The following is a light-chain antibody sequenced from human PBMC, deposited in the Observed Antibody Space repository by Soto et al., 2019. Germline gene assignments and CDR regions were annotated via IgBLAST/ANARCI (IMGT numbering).Light chain of an antibody. CDR2: GAS. CDR3: QQYHTWPIT. V-gene: IGKV3-15*01. Sequence: DIVMTQSPAXLSVAPGERVTFSCRASQGVSRKLAWYQHKPGQAPRLLISGASTGATGIPARFSGSGSGTEFTLTISSLQSEDCAIYYCQQYHTWPITFGGGTKVEIK. CDR1: QGVSRK. J-gene: IGKJ4*01.